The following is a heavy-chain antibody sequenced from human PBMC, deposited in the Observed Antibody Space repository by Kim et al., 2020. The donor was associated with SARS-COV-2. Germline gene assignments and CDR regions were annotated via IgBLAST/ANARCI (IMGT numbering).Heavy chain of an antibody. J-gene: IGHJ6*02. V-gene: IGHV3-53*01. D-gene: IGHD3-10*01. CDR3: ARREITMVRGARGYGMDV. Sequence: KSRFTISRDNSQNTLYLQMNSLRAGDTAVYYCARREITMVRGARGYGMDVWGQGTTVPVSS.